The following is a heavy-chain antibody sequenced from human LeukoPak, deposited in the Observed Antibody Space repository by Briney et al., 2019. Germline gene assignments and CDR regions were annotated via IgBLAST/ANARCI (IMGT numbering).Heavy chain of an antibody. J-gene: IGHJ6*03. D-gene: IGHD3-22*01. Sequence: QPGRSLRLSCAASGFTFSSYAMHWVRQAPGKGLEWVVVISYDGSNKYYADSVKGRFTISRDNSKNTLYLQMNSLRAEDTAVYYCARDLYYYDSSGYEYYMDVWGKGTTVTVSS. CDR1: GFTFSSYA. CDR3: ARDLYYYDSSGYEYYMDV. V-gene: IGHV3-30-3*01. CDR2: ISYDGSNK.